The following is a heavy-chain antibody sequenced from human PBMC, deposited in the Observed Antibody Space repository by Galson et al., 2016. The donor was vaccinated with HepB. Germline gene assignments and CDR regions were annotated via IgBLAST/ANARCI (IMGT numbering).Heavy chain of an antibody. CDR3: ARDFYDGSCHYMDY. J-gene: IGHJ4*02. V-gene: IGHV3-72*01. CDR1: GFTFSDHY. Sequence: SLRLSCAASGFTFSDHYIDWVRQAPGKGLEWVGRSRDNAHSYTTEYAASVKGRSAISRDESENSLYLQMNSLKTEDTAVYYCARDFYDGSCHYMDYWGRGTLVTVSS. D-gene: IGHD2/OR15-2a*01. CDR2: SRDNAHSYTT.